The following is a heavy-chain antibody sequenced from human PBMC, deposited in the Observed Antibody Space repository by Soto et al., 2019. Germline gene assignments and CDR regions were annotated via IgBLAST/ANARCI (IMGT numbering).Heavy chain of an antibody. CDR1: GFTFTDYG. D-gene: IGHD1-7*01. CDR2: ISYDENDK. CDR3: VRDWNWNYLL. Sequence: PGGSLRLSCAASGFTFTDYGMHWVRQAPGKGLEWLAVISYDENDKYYADSVKGRFTISRDNSKNTLYLHLNSLRAEDTAVYFCVRDWNWNYLLWGQGALVTVSS. V-gene: IGHV3-30*03. J-gene: IGHJ4*02.